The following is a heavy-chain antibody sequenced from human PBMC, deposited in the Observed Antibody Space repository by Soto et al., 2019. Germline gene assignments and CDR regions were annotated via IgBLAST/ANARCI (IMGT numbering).Heavy chain of an antibody. CDR3: ARRRLTMVRGATPFDY. CDR1: GGPSSDYQ. V-gene: IGHV4-34*01. D-gene: IGHD3-10*01. J-gene: IGHJ4*02. CDR2: INYSGST. Sequence: QVQLQQWGAGLLKPSETLSLSCAVHGGPSSDYQWSWIRQPPGKGLEWDGAINYSGSTNYNPSPTSGATISMNTSKTHLSRTLTSVTAADTAVYYCARRRLTMVRGATPFDYWGQKTPVTVSS.